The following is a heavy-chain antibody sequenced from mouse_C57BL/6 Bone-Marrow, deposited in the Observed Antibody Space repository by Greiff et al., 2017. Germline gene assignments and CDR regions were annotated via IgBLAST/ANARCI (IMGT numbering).Heavy chain of an antibody. D-gene: IGHD1-1*01. V-gene: IGHV1-55*01. J-gene: IGHJ4*01. CDR3: ARERSTTVVATPYAMDY. CDR2: IYPGSGST. Sequence: VQLQQPGAELVKPGASVKMSCKASGYTFTSYWITWVKQRPGQGLEWIGDIYPGSGSTNYNEKFKSKATLTVDTSSSTAYMQLSSLTSEDSAVYYCARERSTTVVATPYAMDYWGQGTSVTVSS. CDR1: GYTFTSYW.